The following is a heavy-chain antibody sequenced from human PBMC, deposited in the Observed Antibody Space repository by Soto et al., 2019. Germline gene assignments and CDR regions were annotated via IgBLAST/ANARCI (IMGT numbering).Heavy chain of an antibody. J-gene: IGHJ5*02. Sequence: GSLRLSCAASGFTFSSYAMSWVRQAPGKGLEWVSAISGSGGSTYYADSVKGRFTISRDNSKNTLYLQMNSLRAEDTAVYYCAKVATGNDYYGSGSPPPDWFDPWGQGTLVTVSS. CDR1: GFTFSSYA. V-gene: IGHV3-23*01. D-gene: IGHD3-10*01. CDR3: AKVATGNDYYGSGSPPPDWFDP. CDR2: ISGSGGST.